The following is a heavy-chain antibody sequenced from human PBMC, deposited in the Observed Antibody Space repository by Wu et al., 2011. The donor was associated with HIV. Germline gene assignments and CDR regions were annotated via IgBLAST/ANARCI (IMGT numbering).Heavy chain of an antibody. J-gene: IGHJ6*02. CDR1: GYTFSNYY. CDR3: ARLRTSSDGTVGARIGGYHYYGMDV. Sequence: QVQLVQSGAEVKTPGSSVKVSCKASGYTFSNYYMHWVRQAPGQGLEWVGLINPNGGITIYAQQFQGRVTLSADTSTSAAFMELSSLTSEDTAIYYCARLRTSSDGTVGARIGGYHYYGMDVWGQGTTVTVSS. CDR2: INPNGGIT. V-gene: IGHV1-46*01. D-gene: IGHD1-26*01.